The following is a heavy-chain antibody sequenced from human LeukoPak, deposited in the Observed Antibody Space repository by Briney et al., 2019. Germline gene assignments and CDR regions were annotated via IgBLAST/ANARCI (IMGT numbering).Heavy chain of an antibody. CDR3: AGYCSGGSCYRQWFDP. J-gene: IGHJ5*02. V-gene: IGHV1-69*04. CDR2: IIPILGIA. Sequence: GASVKVSCKASGGTFSSYAISWVRQAPGQGLEWMGRIIPILGIANYAQKFQGRVTITAVKSTSTAYMELSSLRSEDTAVYYCAGYCSGGSCYRQWFDPWGQGTLVTVSS. CDR1: GGTFSSYA. D-gene: IGHD2-15*01.